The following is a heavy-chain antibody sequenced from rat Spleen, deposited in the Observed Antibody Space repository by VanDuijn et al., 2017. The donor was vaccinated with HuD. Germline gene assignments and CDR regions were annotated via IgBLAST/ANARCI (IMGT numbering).Heavy chain of an antibody. CDR3: TRGILRMGVMDA. D-gene: IGHD1-6*01. Sequence: EVKLVESGGGLVQPGRSLKLSCAASGFTFSNYGMAWVCQAPTKGLEWVATIVYDGSNTYYRDSVKGRFTISRDNAKSTLYLQMDSLRSEETATYYCTRGILRMGVMDAWGQGASVTVSS. J-gene: IGHJ4*01. V-gene: IGHV5-29*01. CDR2: IVYDGSNT. CDR1: GFTFSNYG.